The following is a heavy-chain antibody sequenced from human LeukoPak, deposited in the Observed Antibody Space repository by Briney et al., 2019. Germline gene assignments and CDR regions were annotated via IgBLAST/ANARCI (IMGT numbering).Heavy chain of an antibody. CDR3: ARRCDTSSYYTYYFDY. J-gene: IGHJ4*02. V-gene: IGHV1-2*02. D-gene: IGHD3-22*01. Sequence: ASVTVSCMASVWTFTAYYIHWVRQAAGQGREWMGWINPNSGGTNYAQKFQGRVTMTRDTSISTAYMELSRLRSDDTAVYFCARRCDTSSYYTYYFDYWGQGTLVTVSS. CDR2: INPNSGGT. CDR1: VWTFTAYY.